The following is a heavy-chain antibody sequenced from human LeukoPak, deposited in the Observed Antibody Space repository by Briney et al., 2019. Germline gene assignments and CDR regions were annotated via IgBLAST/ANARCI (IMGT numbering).Heavy chain of an antibody. V-gene: IGHV3-30-3*01. Sequence: GGSLRLSCAASGFTFSSYAMHWVRQAPGKGLEWVAVISYDGSNKYYADSVKGRFTISRDNSKNTLYLQMNSLRAEDTAVYYCARELRRGAAAGTRGAFDIWGQGTMVTVSS. D-gene: IGHD6-13*01. CDR3: ARELRRGAAAGTRGAFDI. CDR1: GFTFSSYA. J-gene: IGHJ3*02. CDR2: ISYDGSNK.